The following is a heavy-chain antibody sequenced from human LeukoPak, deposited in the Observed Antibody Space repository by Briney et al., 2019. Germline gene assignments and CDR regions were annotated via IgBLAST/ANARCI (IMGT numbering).Heavy chain of an antibody. CDR3: AREIRDGYHQNAFDI. V-gene: IGHV3-30-3*01. D-gene: IGHD5-24*01. CDR1: GFTFSSYA. J-gene: IGHJ3*02. Sequence: PGGSLRLSCAASGFTFSSYAMHWVRQAPGKGLEWVAVISYDGSNKYYADSVKGRFTISRDNSENTLYLQMNSLRAEDTAVYYCAREIRDGYHQNAFDIWGQGTMVTVSS. CDR2: ISYDGSNK.